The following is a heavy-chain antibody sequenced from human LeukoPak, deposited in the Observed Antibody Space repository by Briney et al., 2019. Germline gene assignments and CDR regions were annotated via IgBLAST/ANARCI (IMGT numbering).Heavy chain of an antibody. D-gene: IGHD5-12*01. CDR1: GFTFSSYG. CDR3: AKVLEWLTYYYYYGMDV. J-gene: IGHJ6*02. V-gene: IGHV3-30*18. Sequence: PGGSLRLSCAASGFTFSSYGMHWVRQAPGKRLEWVAVISYDGSNKYYADSVKGRFTISRDNSKNTLYLQMNSLRAEDTAVYYCAKVLEWLTYYYYYGMDVWGQGTTVTVSS. CDR2: ISYDGSNK.